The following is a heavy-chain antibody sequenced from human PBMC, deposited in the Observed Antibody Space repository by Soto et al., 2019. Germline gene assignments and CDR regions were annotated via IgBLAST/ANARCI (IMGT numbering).Heavy chain of an antibody. D-gene: IGHD6-25*01. Sequence: SETLSLTCTVSGGSINSYYWSWIRQPPGKGLEWIGYIYYSGSTNYNPSLKSRVTISVDTSKNQFSLKLSSVTAADTAVYYCAREGYSSERAFDIWGQGTMVTVSS. V-gene: IGHV4-59*01. CDR2: IYYSGST. CDR1: GGSINSYY. J-gene: IGHJ3*02. CDR3: AREGYSSERAFDI.